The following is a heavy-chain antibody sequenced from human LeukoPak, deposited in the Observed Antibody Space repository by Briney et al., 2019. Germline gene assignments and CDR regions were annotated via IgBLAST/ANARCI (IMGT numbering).Heavy chain of an antibody. J-gene: IGHJ3*02. Sequence: SETLSLTCTVSGGSISGYYCSWIRQPPGKGLEWIGYIYYSGSTNYNPSLKSRVTISVDTSKNQFSLKLSSVTAADTAVYYCARLSRTVGRDAFDIWGQGTMVTVSS. CDR1: GGSISGYY. CDR3: ARLSRTVGRDAFDI. D-gene: IGHD4-23*01. V-gene: IGHV4-59*01. CDR2: IYYSGST.